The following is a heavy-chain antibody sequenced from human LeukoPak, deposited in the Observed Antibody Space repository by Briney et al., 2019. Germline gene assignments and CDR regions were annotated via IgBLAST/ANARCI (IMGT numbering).Heavy chain of an antibody. CDR2: ISGSGGST. Sequence: GGSLRLSCAASGFTFSRYAMSWVRQAPGKGLEWVSAISGSGGSTYYADSVKGRLTISRDNSKNTLYLQMNSLRAEGTAVYYCAKVRSKVRGVDFDYWGQGTLVTVSS. V-gene: IGHV3-23*01. D-gene: IGHD3-10*01. J-gene: IGHJ4*02. CDR1: GFTFSRYA. CDR3: AKVRSKVRGVDFDY.